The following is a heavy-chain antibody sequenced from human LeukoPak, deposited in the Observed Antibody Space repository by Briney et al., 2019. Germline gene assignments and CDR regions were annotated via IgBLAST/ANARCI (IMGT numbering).Heavy chain of an antibody. CDR1: GYTFTSYA. Sequence: ASVKVSCKASGYTFTSYAMHWVRQAPGQRLEWMGWINAGNGNTKYSQKFQGRVTITRDTSASTAYMELSSLRSEDTAVYYCARGFLPVGYCTNGVCFPFDPWGQGTLVTVSS. J-gene: IGHJ5*02. CDR3: ARGFLPVGYCTNGVCFPFDP. V-gene: IGHV1-3*01. D-gene: IGHD2-8*01. CDR2: INAGNGNT.